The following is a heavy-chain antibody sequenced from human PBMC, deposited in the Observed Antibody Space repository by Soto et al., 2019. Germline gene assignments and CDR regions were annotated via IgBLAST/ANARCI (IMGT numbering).Heavy chain of an antibody. CDR3: ARDGHYYDSSGWFDY. Sequence: GGSLRLSCAASGFTFSSYGMHWVRQAPGKGLEWVAVIWYDGSNKYYADSVKGRFTISRDNSKNTLYLQMNSLRAEDTAVYYCARDGHYYDSSGWFDYWGQGTLVTVSS. CDR1: GFTFSSYG. J-gene: IGHJ4*02. V-gene: IGHV3-33*01. CDR2: IWYDGSNK. D-gene: IGHD3-22*01.